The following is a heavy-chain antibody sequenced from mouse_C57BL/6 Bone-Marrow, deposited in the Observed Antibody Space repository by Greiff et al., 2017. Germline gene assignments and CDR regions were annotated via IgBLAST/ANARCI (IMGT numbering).Heavy chain of an antibody. CDR1: GYTFTSYW. J-gene: IGHJ4*01. CDR2: IHPNSGST. V-gene: IGHV1-64*01. Sequence: QVQLQQPGAELVKPGASVKLSCKASGYTFTSYWMHWVKQRPGQGLEWIGMIHPNSGSTNYNEKFKSKATLTVDKSSSPAYMQLSSLTSEDSAVXYGYYGSSSSAMDSGGQGTSVTVSS. D-gene: IGHD1-1*01. CDR3: YYGSSSSAMDS.